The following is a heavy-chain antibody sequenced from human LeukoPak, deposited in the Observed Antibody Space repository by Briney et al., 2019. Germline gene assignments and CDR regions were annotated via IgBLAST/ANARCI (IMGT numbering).Heavy chain of an antibody. CDR1: GGSISSYY. D-gene: IGHD3-3*01. J-gene: IGHJ4*02. V-gene: IGHV4-59*01. CDR3: ARVGEYDFWSGYYYYFDY. CDR2: IYYSGST. Sequence: SETLSLTCTVSGGSISSYYWSWIRQPPGKGLEWIGYIYYSGSTNYNPSLKSRVTISVDTSKNQFSLKLSSVTAADTAVYYCARVGEYDFWSGYYYYFDYWGQGTLVTVS.